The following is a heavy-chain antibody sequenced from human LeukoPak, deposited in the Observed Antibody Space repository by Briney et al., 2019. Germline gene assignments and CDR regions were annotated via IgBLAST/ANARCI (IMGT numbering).Heavy chain of an antibody. D-gene: IGHD3-9*01. J-gene: IGHJ4*02. Sequence: VASVKVSCKASGGTFSSYAISWVRQAPGQGLEWMGGIIPIFGTANYVQKFQGRVTITTDESTSTAYMELSSLRSEDTAVYYCARVGLTGQPLYFDYRGQGTLVTVSS. V-gene: IGHV1-69*05. CDR3: ARVGLTGQPLYFDY. CDR1: GGTFSSYA. CDR2: IIPIFGTA.